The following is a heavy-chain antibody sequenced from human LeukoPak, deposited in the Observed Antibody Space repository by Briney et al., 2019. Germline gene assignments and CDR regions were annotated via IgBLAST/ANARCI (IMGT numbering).Heavy chain of an antibody. Sequence: PSETLSLTCTVSGGSISSGSYYCGWIRQPPGKGLEWIGIIYYSGSTYYNPSLKSRLTISVDTSKNQFSLKLSSVTATDTAVYYCARRGYCSGTSCYEYWFDPWGQGTLVTVSS. J-gene: IGHJ5*02. D-gene: IGHD2-2*01. V-gene: IGHV4-39*01. CDR1: GGSISSGSYY. CDR2: IYYSGST. CDR3: ARRGYCSGTSCYEYWFDP.